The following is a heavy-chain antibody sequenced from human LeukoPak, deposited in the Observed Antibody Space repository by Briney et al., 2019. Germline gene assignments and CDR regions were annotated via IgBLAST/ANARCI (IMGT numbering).Heavy chain of an antibody. CDR1: GGSFSSYV. CDR3: ARGGGYCSSTSCYTGIIRGWFDP. V-gene: IGHV1-69*05. D-gene: IGHD2-2*02. Sequence: ASVKVSCKASGGSFSSYVITWVRQAPGQGLEWMGGIIPIFGTANYAQKFQGRVTITTDESTSTAYMELSSLRSEDTAVYYCARGGGYCSSTSCYTGIIRGWFDPWGQGTLVTVSS. CDR2: IIPIFGTA. J-gene: IGHJ5*02.